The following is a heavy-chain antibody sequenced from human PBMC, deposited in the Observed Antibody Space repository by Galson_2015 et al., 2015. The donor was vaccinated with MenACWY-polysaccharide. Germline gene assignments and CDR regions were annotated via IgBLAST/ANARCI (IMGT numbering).Heavy chain of an antibody. Sequence: QSGAAVKKPGESLTISCKGSGYSYTSYWIGWVRQMPGKGMEWMGMIYPSDSDTRYSPSFQGQVTISADKSISTAYLQWSSLRASDTAIYYCVRRLYADFWGQGTLVTVSS. CDR1: GYSYTSYW. CDR3: VRRLYADF. V-gene: IGHV5-51*03. CDR2: IYPSDSDT. J-gene: IGHJ4*02. D-gene: IGHD2-2*02.